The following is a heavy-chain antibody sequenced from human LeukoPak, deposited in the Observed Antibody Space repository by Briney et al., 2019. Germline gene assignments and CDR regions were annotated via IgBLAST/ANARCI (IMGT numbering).Heavy chain of an antibody. CDR2: INYRGNT. D-gene: IGHD3-22*01. Sequence: SETLSLTCAVYGGSFSGYYWSWIRQPPGKGLDWIGIINYRGNTYYNPSLKSRVTISVDTSKNQFSLKLSSVTAADTAVYYCARRDSYSSGYYYFDYWGQGTLVTVSS. J-gene: IGHJ4*02. CDR1: GGSFSGYY. V-gene: IGHV4-34*01. CDR3: ARRDSYSSGYYYFDY.